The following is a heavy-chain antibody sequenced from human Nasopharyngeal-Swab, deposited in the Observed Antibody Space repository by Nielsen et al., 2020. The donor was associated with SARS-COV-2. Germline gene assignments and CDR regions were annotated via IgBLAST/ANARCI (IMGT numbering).Heavy chain of an antibody. CDR2: IYSGGST. CDR3: ARGDPYYYGMDV. V-gene: IGHV3-53*01. J-gene: IGHJ6*02. Sequence: WIRQPPGKGPEWVSVIYSGGSTYYADSVKGRFTISRDNSKNTLYLQMNSLRAEDTAVYYCARGDPYYYGMDVWGQGTTVTV.